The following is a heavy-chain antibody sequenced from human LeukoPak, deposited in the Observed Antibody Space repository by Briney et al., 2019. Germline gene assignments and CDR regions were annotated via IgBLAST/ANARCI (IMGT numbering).Heavy chain of an antibody. CDR3: ARQVATMWGNYFDY. Sequence: SETLSLTCTVSGGSISSSSYYWGWIRQPPGKGLEWIGSIYYSGSTYYNPSLKSRVTISVDTSKNQFSLKLSSVTAADTAVYYCARQVATMWGNYFDYWGQGTLVTVSS. D-gene: IGHD5-12*01. V-gene: IGHV4-39*01. J-gene: IGHJ4*02. CDR2: IYYSGST. CDR1: GGSISSSSYY.